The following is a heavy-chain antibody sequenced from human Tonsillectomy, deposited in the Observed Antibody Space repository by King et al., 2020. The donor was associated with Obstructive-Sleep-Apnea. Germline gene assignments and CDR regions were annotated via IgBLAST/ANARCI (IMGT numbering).Heavy chain of an antibody. CDR3: AREATYDILRADAFDI. Sequence: QMQLQESGPGLVKPSQTLSLTCTVSGGSISSGNYYWSWIRQPPGKGLEWIGYIYYSGSTDYNPSLKSRVTISVDTSKNQFSLKRSSVTAADTAVYYCAREATYDILRADAFDIWGQGTMVTVSS. V-gene: IGHV4-30-4*01. CDR1: GGSISSGNYY. CDR2: IYYSGST. J-gene: IGHJ3*02. D-gene: IGHD3-9*01.